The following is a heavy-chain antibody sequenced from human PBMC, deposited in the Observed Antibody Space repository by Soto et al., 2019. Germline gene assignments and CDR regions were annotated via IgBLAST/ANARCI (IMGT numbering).Heavy chain of an antibody. CDR3: GSTYDSRSRNSRVTISLDSYNNQFSPNLIAVNAPDTAVDYWARELRVRAILRGRVASPYYGMDV. J-gene: IGHJ6*02. D-gene: IGHD5-18*01. V-gene: IGHV4-39*01. CDR1: RGSINSISYY. CDR2: IYYTGST. Sequence: SETLSLTCTVSRGSINSISYYWGWVRQPPGKGLEWLGTIYYTGSTYYNPSLKSRVTISVDRSNNQFSLNLISVTAADTAVYYHGSTYDSRSRNSRVTISLDSYNNQFSPNLIAVNAPDTAVDYWARELRVRAILRGRVASPYYGMDVFGQGTTVTVCS.